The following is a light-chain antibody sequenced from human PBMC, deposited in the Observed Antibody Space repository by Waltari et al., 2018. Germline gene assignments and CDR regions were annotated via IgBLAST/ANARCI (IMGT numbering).Light chain of an antibody. CDR3: CSYGGPSPHVV. CDR2: EST. Sequence: QSVLTQPPSASGTPGQRVTISCSGSRSNIGNNSVYWYQQHPGKAHKLIIYESTERPSGVSDRLSGSKSGNTASLTISGLQAEDEADYYCCSYGGPSPHVVFGGGTKLTVL. CDR1: RSNIGNNS. V-gene: IGLV1-44*01. J-gene: IGLJ2*01.